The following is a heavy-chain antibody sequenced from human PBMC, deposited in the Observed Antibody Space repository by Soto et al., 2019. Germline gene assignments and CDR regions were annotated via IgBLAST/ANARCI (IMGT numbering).Heavy chain of an antibody. J-gene: IGHJ3*02. CDR1: GFTFSSYA. CDR2: ISGSGGST. Sequence: EVQLLESGGGLVQPGGSLRLSCAASGFTFSSYAMSWVRQAPGKGLEWVSAISGSGGSTYYADSVKGRFTISRDNSKNTLYLQMNSLSAEDTAVYYCAKAEVVVGAYAAFDIWGQGTMVTVAS. V-gene: IGHV3-23*01. CDR3: AKAEVVVGAYAAFDI. D-gene: IGHD1-26*01.